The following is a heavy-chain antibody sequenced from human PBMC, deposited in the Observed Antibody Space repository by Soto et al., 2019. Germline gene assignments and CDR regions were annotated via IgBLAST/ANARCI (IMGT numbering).Heavy chain of an antibody. CDR1: GYSFTSYW. D-gene: IGHD3-3*01. V-gene: IGHV5-51*01. Sequence: PGESLKISCNGSGYSFTSYWIGWVRQMPGKGLEWMGIIYPGDSDTRYSPSFQGQVTISADKSISTAYLQWSSLKASDTAMYYCARIPTDTAVLRFLEWLFRGNWFDPWAQGTLVTVSS. J-gene: IGHJ5*02. CDR2: IYPGDSDT. CDR3: ARIPTDTAVLRFLEWLFRGNWFDP.